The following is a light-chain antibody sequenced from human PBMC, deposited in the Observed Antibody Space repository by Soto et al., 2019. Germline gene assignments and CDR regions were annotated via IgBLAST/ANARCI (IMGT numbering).Light chain of an antibody. CDR2: LNSDGSH. CDR1: SGHSSYA. J-gene: IGLJ2*01. CDR3: QTSGSGNRV. Sequence: QPVLTQSPSASASLGASVKLTCTLSSGHSSYAIAWHQQQPEKGPRYLMKLNSDGSHSKGDGIPDRFSGSSSGAERYLTISGHQSEDEAEYYCQTSGSGNRVFGGGTRRTVL. V-gene: IGLV4-69*01.